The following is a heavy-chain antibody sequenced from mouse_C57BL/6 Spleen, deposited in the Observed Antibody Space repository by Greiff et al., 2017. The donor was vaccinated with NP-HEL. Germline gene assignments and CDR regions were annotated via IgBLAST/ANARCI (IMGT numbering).Heavy chain of an antibody. CDR2: IHPNSGST. D-gene: IGHD1-1*01. CDR3: ARSYYYGSSYETGFAY. V-gene: IGHV1-64*01. J-gene: IGHJ3*01. CDR1: GYTFTSYW. Sequence: QVQLQQSGAELVKPGASVKLSCKASGYTFTSYWMHWVKQRPGQGLEWIGMIHPNSGSTNYNEKFKSKATLTVDKSSSTAYMQLSSLTSEDSAVYYCARSYYYGSSYETGFAYWGQGTLVTVSA.